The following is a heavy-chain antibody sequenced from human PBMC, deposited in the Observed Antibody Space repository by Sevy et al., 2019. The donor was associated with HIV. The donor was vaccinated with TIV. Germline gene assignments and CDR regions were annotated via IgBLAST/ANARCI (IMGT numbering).Heavy chain of an antibody. CDR1: GGSISSYY. D-gene: IGHD2-15*01. J-gene: IGHJ4*02. CDR2: IYHSGST. Sequence: SETLSLTCTVSGGSISSYYWNWIRQSPGKGLEWIGYIYHSGSTNYNPSLTSRGTIAVDTSNNQFSLKLSSVTAADTAVYYCARDRKRGGFDSWGQGTLVTVSS. CDR3: ARDRKRGGFDS. V-gene: IGHV4-59*01.